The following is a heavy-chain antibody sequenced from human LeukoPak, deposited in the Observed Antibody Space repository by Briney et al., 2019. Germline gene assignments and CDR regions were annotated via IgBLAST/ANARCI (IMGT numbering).Heavy chain of an antibody. CDR3: ARAPISMTTVNWGYCFDY. V-gene: IGHV4-61*02. J-gene: IGHJ4*02. Sequence: PSETLSLTCTVSGGSISSSGYYWRWIRQPAGKGLEWIGRIYTSGSTNYNPSLKSRVTISVDTSKNQFSLRLSSVTAADTAVYHCARAPISMTTVNWGYCFDYWGQGTLVTVSS. D-gene: IGHD4-17*01. CDR2: IYTSGST. CDR1: GGSISSSGYY.